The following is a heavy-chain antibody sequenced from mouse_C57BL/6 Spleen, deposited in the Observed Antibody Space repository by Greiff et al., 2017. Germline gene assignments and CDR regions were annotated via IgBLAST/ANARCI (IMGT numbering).Heavy chain of an antibody. Sequence: VQLQQPGAELVRPGSSVKLSCTASGFTFTSYWMNWVKQRPIQGLEWIGNIDPSDSETHYNQKFKDKDTLTVDKSSSTAYLQLSSLTSEDSAVYYCARCLDFVNPHFDFWGQGTTLTVSS. CDR1: GFTFTSYW. D-gene: IGHD2-13*01. V-gene: IGHV1-52*01. CDR2: IDPSDSET. J-gene: IGHJ2*01. CDR3: ARCLDFVNPHFDF.